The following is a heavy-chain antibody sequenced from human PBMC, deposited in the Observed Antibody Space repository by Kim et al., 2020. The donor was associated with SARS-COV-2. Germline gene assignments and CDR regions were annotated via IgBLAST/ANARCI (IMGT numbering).Heavy chain of an antibody. CDR2: ISSSSSYI. V-gene: IGHV3-21*01. J-gene: IGHJ4*02. Sequence: GGSLRLSCAASGFTFSSYSMNWVHQAPGKGLEWVSTISSSSSYIYYADSVKGRFTISRDNAKNSLYLQMNSLRAEDTAVYYCARVCEFGGVIATYYFDYWGQGTLVTVSS. D-gene: IGHD3-16*02. CDR1: GFTFSSYS. CDR3: ARVCEFGGVIATYYFDY.